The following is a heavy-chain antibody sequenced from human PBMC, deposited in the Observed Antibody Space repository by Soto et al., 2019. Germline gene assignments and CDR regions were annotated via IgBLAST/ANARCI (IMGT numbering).Heavy chain of an antibody. CDR3: ARDSYYDFWSGYGHYYYYYMDV. V-gene: IGHV3-33*01. D-gene: IGHD3-3*01. CDR2: IWYDGSNK. J-gene: IGHJ6*03. Sequence: QPGGSLRLSCAASGFTFSSYGKHWVRQAPGKGLEWVAVIWYDGSNKYYADSVKGRFTISRDNSKNTLYLQMNSLRAEDTAVYYCARDSYYDFWSGYGHYYYYYMDVWGKGTTVTVSS. CDR1: GFTFSSYG.